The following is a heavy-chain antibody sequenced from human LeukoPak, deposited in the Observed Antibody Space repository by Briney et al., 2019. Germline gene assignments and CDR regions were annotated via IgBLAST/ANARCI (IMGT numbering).Heavy chain of an antibody. CDR2: IKQDGSEK. J-gene: IGHJ6*02. Sequence: TGGSLRLSCAASGFTFSSYWMSWVRQAPGKGLEWVANIKQDGSEKYYVDSVKGRFTISRDNAKNSLYLQMNSLRAEDTAVYYCARDAGIVGATLHYYYGMDVWGQGTTVTVSS. CDR1: GFTFSSYW. CDR3: ARDAGIVGATLHYYYGMDV. D-gene: IGHD1-26*01. V-gene: IGHV3-7*03.